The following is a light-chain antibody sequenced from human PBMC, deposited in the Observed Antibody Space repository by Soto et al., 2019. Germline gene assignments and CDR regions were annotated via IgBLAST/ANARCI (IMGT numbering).Light chain of an antibody. CDR3: QHFGTALIT. Sequence: VFTLSACSLSFHPKETATLSCGASQTTSSTYLAWYQQKPGQAPRLLIYGASSRATGIPDRFSGSGSGTDFTLTISRLEPEDFAIYYCQHFGTALITFGQGTRLEI. V-gene: IGKV3-20*01. CDR2: GAS. CDR1: QTTSSTY. J-gene: IGKJ5*01.